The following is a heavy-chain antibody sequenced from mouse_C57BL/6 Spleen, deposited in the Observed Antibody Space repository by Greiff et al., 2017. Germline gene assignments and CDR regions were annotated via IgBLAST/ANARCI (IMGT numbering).Heavy chain of an antibody. V-gene: IGHV1-72*01. CDR1: GYTFTSYW. CDR2: IDPNSGGT. CDR3: ARSGACSSNYDWDWFAY. D-gene: IGHD2-5*01. Sequence: VQLQQPGAELVKPGASVKLSCKASGYTFTSYWMHWVKQRPGRGLEWIGRIDPNSGGTKYNEKFKSKATLTVDKPSSTAYMQLSSLTSEDSAVYYCARSGACSSNYDWDWFAYWGQGTLVTVSA. J-gene: IGHJ3*01.